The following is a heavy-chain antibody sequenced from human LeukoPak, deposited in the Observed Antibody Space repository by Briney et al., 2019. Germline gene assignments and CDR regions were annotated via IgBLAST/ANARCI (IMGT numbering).Heavy chain of an antibody. J-gene: IGHJ6*03. D-gene: IGHD5-18*01. CDR1: GGSFSGYY. Sequence: SETLSLTCAVYGGSFSGYYWSWIRQPPGKGLEWIGEINHSGSTNYNPSLKSRVTISVDTSKNQFSLKLSSVTAADTAVYYCARSPVSGYSYGWDYYYMDVWGKGTTVTVSS. V-gene: IGHV4-34*01. CDR2: INHSGST. CDR3: ARSPVSGYSYGWDYYYMDV.